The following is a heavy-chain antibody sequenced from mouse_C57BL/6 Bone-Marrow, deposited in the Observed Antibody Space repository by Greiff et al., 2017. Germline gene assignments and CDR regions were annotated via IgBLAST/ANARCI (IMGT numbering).Heavy chain of an antibody. CDR3: ARRTKVVPLDY. V-gene: IGHV1-81*01. Sequence: QVQLKQSGAELARPGASVKLSCKASGYTFTSYWISWVKQRPGKGLELIGEIYSGSGNTYYNEKFKGKATLTADKSSSTAYMELRSLTSEDSAVYFCARRTKVVPLDYWGQGTTLTVSS. J-gene: IGHJ2*01. D-gene: IGHD1-1*01. CDR2: IYSGSGNT. CDR1: GYTFTSYW.